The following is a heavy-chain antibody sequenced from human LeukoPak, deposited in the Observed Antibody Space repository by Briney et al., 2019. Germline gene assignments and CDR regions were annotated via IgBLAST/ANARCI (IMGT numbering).Heavy chain of an antibody. D-gene: IGHD1-26*01. CDR1: GFTFSSYW. J-gene: IGHJ4*02. V-gene: IGHV3-74*01. Sequence: GGSLRLSWAASGFTFSSYWMHWVRQAPGKGLGWVSRINTDGSSTTYADSVKGRFTISRDNAKNTLYLQMNSLRADDTAVYYCAKGLMGATPYYFDYWGQGTLVTVSS. CDR2: INTDGSST. CDR3: AKGLMGATPYYFDY.